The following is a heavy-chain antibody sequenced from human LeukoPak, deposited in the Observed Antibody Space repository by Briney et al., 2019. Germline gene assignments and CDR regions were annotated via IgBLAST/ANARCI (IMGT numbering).Heavy chain of an antibody. CDR2: ISAYNGST. V-gene: IGHV1-18*04. Sequence: GASVKVSCKASGYSFTNYGVNWVRQAPGQGLEWMGRISAYNGSTNYAQKYQGRVTMTTDTSTSTGYMELRSLRSDDTAVYYCARSIVVVPGANRMDVWGQGTTVTVSS. J-gene: IGHJ6*02. D-gene: IGHD2-2*01. CDR3: ARSIVVVPGANRMDV. CDR1: GYSFTNYG.